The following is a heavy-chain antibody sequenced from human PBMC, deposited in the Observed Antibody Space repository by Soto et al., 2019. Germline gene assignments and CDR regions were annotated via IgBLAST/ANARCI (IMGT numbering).Heavy chain of an antibody. CDR1: GGSISSGDYY. CDR3: ARERPGGARLDP. V-gene: IGHV4-30-4*01. J-gene: IGHJ5*02. Sequence: QVQLQESGPGLVKPSQTLSLTCTVSGGSISSGDYYWSWIRQPPGKGLEWIGYIYHSGSTYYNPSLKSRVTIAVDTSKNQFSLKLSPVTAADTAVYYCARERPGGARLDPWGQGTLVTVSS. CDR2: IYHSGST. D-gene: IGHD2-15*01.